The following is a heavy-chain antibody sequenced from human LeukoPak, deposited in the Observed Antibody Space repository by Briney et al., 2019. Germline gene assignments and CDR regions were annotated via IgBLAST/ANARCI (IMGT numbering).Heavy chain of an antibody. J-gene: IGHJ4*02. CDR1: GDSISSSNW. CDR2: IYHSGST. CDR3: ARGRDYGGEFDY. Sequence: SETLSLTCAVSGDSISSSNWWSWVRQPPGKGLGWIGEIYHSGSTNYNPSLKSRVTISVDKSKNQFSLKLRSETAADTAVYYCARGRDYGGEFDYWGQGTLVTVSS. V-gene: IGHV4-4*02. D-gene: IGHD4-23*01.